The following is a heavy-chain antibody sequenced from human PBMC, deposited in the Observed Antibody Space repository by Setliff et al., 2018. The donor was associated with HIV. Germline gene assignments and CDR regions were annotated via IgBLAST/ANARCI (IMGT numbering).Heavy chain of an antibody. V-gene: IGHV1-69*10. CDR2: IIPVLGLS. D-gene: IGHD2-2*01. CDR1: GGTFSSYA. J-gene: IGHJ6*02. Sequence: SVKVSCKASGGTFSSYAISWVRQAPGQGLEWMGGIIPVLGLSYYAQNFQGRVTITADESTSTAYMELSSLRSDDTAVYYCARGGVCTSTSCGGNYYYGMDVWGQGTTVTVSS. CDR3: ARGGVCTSTSCGGNYYYGMDV.